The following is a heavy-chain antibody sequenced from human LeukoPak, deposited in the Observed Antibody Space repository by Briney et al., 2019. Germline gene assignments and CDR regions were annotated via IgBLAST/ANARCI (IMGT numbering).Heavy chain of an antibody. CDR2: ISHDGNTK. CDR1: GFTFSDYG. J-gene: IGHJ4*02. Sequence: SGRSLRLSCAASGFTFSDYGMHWVRQAPGKGLEWVAVISHDGNTKYYTDSVKGRFTISRDNSNNTLYLQMNSLRAEDTAVYHCAKSGCSSTNCYLNFWGRGTLVIVSS. V-gene: IGHV3-30*18. CDR3: AKSGCSSTNCYLNF. D-gene: IGHD2-2*01.